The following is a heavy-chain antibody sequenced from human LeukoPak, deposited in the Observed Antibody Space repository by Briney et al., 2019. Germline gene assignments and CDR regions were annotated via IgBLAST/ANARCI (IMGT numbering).Heavy chain of an antibody. D-gene: IGHD1-26*01. Sequence: GGSLRLSCAASGFTFSSYEMNWVRQAPGKGLEWVSYISSSGSTIYYADSVKGRFTISRDNAMNTLYLQMNSLRAEDSALYYCTRDMQGSRLYLVGSQNDWGQGTLVTASS. J-gene: IGHJ4*02. CDR2: ISSSGSTI. CDR1: GFTFSSYE. V-gene: IGHV3-48*03. CDR3: TRDMQGSRLYLVGSQND.